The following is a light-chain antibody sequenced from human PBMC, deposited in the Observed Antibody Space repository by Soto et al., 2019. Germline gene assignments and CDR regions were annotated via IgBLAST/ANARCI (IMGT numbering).Light chain of an antibody. V-gene: IGKV1-5*03. CDR3: QQYNSYWT. J-gene: IGKJ1*01. Sequence: DIQMTQSPSTLSASVGDRVTITCRASQSVSFWLAWYQQKPGKAPRLLIYKASHLESGVPSRFSGSGSGTEFTLTISSLQPDDFATYYCQQYNSYWTFGQGTKVDI. CDR2: KAS. CDR1: QSVSFW.